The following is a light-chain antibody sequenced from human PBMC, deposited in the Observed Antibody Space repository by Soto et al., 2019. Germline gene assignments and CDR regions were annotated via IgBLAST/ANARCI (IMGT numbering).Light chain of an antibody. CDR2: DAS. CDR1: QSVSSN. CDR3: QHYNNWTPWT. V-gene: IGKV3-15*01. J-gene: IGKJ1*01. Sequence: EIVMTQSPANLSVSPGERATLSCRASQSVSSNLAWYQQKPGQAPRLLIYDASTRATGIPARFSGSGSGTEFTLTISSLQSEDCAVYYCQHYNNWTPWTFGQGTKVDIK.